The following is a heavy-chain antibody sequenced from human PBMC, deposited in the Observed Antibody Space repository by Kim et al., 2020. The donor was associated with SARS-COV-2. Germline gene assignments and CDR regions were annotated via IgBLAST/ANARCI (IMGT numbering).Heavy chain of an antibody. CDR3: AKGKAEKWGIAAAGRFDP. Sequence: GGSLRLSCAASGFTFSSYAMSWVRQAPGKGLEWVSAISGSGGSTYYADSVKGRFTISRDNSKNTLYLQMNSLRAEDTAVYYCAKGKAEKWGIAAAGRFDPWGQGTLVTVSS. D-gene: IGHD6-13*01. V-gene: IGHV3-23*01. CDR1: GFTFSSYA. J-gene: IGHJ5*02. CDR2: ISGSGGST.